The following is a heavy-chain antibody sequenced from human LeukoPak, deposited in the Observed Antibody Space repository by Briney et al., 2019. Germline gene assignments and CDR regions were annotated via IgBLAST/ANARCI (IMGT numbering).Heavy chain of an antibody. CDR2: INHSGSS. CDR1: ADSLSSGGHY. CDR3: ARGGNRFGGSYFDY. V-gene: IGHV4-31*03. Sequence: TLSLTCTVSADSLSSGGHYWAWIRQLPGKGLESIGFINHSGSSRHNPSLKDRVAISVDASRKQFALRLSSVTAADTAIYYCARGGNRFGGSYFDYWGQGIQVIVSS. D-gene: IGHD3-10*01. J-gene: IGHJ4*02.